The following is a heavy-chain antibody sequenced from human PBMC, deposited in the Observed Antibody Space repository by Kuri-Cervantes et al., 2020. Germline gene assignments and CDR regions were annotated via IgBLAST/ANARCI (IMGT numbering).Heavy chain of an antibody. CDR1: GGPIGTFY. CDR2: IYYSGST. Sequence: SETLSLTCTVSGGPIGTFYWSWIRQPAGKGLEWIGYIYYSGSTNYNPSLKSRVTISVDTSKNQFSLKLSSVTAADTAVYYCARSGVAGDAFDIWGQGTMVTVSS. D-gene: IGHD6-19*01. V-gene: IGHV4-59*01. CDR3: ARSGVAGDAFDI. J-gene: IGHJ3*02.